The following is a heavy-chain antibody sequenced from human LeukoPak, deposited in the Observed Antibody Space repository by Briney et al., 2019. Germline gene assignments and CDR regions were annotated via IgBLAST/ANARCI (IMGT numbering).Heavy chain of an antibody. CDR3: AKDLSRSSLFY. CDR2: ISGDGGST. Sequence: GGSLRLSCAASGFTLDDYAMLWVPQAPGKGLEWVSLISGDGGSTYYADSVKGRFTISRDNSKNSLYLQMNSLRTEYTALYYCAKDLSRSSLFYWGQGTLVTVSS. V-gene: IGHV3-43*02. D-gene: IGHD6-6*01. J-gene: IGHJ4*02. CDR1: GFTLDDYA.